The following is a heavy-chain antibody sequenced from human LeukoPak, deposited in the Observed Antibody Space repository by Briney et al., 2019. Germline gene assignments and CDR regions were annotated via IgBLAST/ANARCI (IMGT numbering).Heavy chain of an antibody. Sequence: SETLSLTCTVSGGSISSYYWSWIRQPPGKGLEWIGYIYYSGSTNYNPSLKSRVTISVDPSKNQFSLKLSSVTAADTAVYYCARRSRSSSLRDPWGQGTLVTVSS. V-gene: IGHV4-59*08. D-gene: IGHD6-6*01. CDR3: ARRSRSSSLRDP. CDR1: GGSISSYY. CDR2: IYYSGST. J-gene: IGHJ5*02.